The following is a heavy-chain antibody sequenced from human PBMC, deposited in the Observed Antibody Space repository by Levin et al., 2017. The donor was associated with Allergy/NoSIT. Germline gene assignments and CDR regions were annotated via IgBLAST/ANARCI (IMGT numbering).Heavy chain of an antibody. CDR2: MSYDGSNI. D-gene: IGHD4-17*01. CDR3: AKGTPYYGDYDDGFDV. Sequence: GGSLRLSCAASGFTFSDYGMHWVRQAPGKGLEWVAGMSYDGSNIYYADSVKGRFTISRDNSKNTVYLQMNSLRAEETALYYCAKGTPYYGDYDDGFDVWGQGTMVTVSS. V-gene: IGHV3-30*18. CDR1: GFTFSDYG. J-gene: IGHJ3*01.